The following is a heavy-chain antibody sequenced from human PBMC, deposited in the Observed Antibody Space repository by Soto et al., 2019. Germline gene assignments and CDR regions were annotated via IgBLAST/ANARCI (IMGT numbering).Heavy chain of an antibody. V-gene: IGHV3-13*01. J-gene: IGHJ6*03. CDR2: IGSAGDT. D-gene: IGHD6-13*01. CDR1: GFTFSSYD. CDR3: ARVLLATGGSSSSMDF. Sequence: GGSLRLSCAASGFTFSSYDMHWVRQAAGKGLEWVSGIGSAGDTYYQGSVKGRFTISRENAKNSLYLQMNSLRAGDTALYYCARVLLATGGSSSSMDFWRTDTTLTLSS.